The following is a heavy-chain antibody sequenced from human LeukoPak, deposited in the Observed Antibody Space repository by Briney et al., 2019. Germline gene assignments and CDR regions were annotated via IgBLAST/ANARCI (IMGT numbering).Heavy chain of an antibody. CDR2: ITSSAGTI. V-gene: IGHV3-48*03. CDR1: GFTFSGFE. Sequence: GGSLRLSCAASGFTFSGFEMNWVRQAPGKGLEWVSYITSSAGTIYYAESVKGRFTISRDNAKNSLFLQMNSLRAEDTAVYYCARKVLSGSRYFDYWGQGALVTVSS. J-gene: IGHJ4*02. D-gene: IGHD1-26*01. CDR3: ARKVLSGSRYFDY.